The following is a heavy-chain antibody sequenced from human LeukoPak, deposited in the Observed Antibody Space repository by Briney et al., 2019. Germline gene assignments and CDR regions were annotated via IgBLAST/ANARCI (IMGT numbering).Heavy chain of an antibody. D-gene: IGHD3-3*01. J-gene: IGHJ4*02. V-gene: IGHV1-8*01. CDR2: MNPNSGNT. CDR3: ARAPILERYYDFWSGYLYYFDY. CDR1: GYTFTSYD. Sequence: ASVKVSCKASGYTFTSYDINWVRQATGQGLEWMGWMNPNSGNTGYAQKFQGRVTMTTNTSISTAYMELSSLRSEDTAVYYCARAPILERYYDFWSGYLYYFDYWGQGTLVTVSS.